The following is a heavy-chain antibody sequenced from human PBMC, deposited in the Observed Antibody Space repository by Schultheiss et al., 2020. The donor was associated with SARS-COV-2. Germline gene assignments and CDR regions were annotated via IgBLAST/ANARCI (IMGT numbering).Heavy chain of an antibody. CDR1: GFTFSSYG. Sequence: GGSLRLSCAASGFTFSSYGMHWVRQAPGKGLEWVAVIWYDGSNKYYADSVKGRFTISRDNAKNTLYLQMNSLRAEDTAVYYCARGRPDYYYYGMDVWGQGTTVTVS. V-gene: IGHV3-33*01. CDR2: IWYDGSNK. CDR3: ARGRPDYYYYGMDV. J-gene: IGHJ6*02.